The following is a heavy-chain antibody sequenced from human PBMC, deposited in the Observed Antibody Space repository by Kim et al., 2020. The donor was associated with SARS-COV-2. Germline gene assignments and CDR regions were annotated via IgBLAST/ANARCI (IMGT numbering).Heavy chain of an antibody. V-gene: IGHV1-69*13. D-gene: IGHD1-26*01. J-gene: IGHJ3*02. CDR1: GGTFSSYA. CDR3: ASRAGEWELPRLVGDAFDI. CDR2: IIPIFGTA. Sequence: SVKVSCKASGGTFSSYAISWVRQAPGQGLEWMGGIIPIFGTANYAQKFQGRVTITADESTSTAYMELSSLRSEDTAVYYCASRAGEWELPRLVGDAFDIWGQGTMVTVSA.